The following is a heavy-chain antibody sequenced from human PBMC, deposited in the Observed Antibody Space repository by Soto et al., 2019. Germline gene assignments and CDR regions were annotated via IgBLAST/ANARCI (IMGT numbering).Heavy chain of an antibody. CDR1: GFTFDDYT. D-gene: IGHD7-27*01. V-gene: IGHV3-43*01. J-gene: IGHJ6*02. CDR3: AKVNLGYYYYGMDV. Sequence: PGGSLRLSCAASGFTFDDYTMHWVRQAPGKGLEWVSLISWDGGSTYYADSVKGRFTISRDNSKNSLYLQMNSLRTEDTALYYCAKVNLGYYYYGMDVWGQGTTVTVSS. CDR2: ISWDGGST.